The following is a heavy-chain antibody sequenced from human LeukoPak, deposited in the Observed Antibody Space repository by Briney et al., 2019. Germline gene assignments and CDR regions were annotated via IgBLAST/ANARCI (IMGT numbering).Heavy chain of an antibody. J-gene: IGHJ6*02. CDR1: GGSISSGGYY. CDR2: IYYSGST. V-gene: IGHV4-31*03. Sequence: SETLSLTCTVSGGSISSGGYYWSWIRQHPGKGLEWIGYIYYSGSTYYNPSLKSRVTISVDTSKNEFSLKLSSVTAADTAVYYCARVSVVRGVYYYYGMDVWGQGTTVTVSS. D-gene: IGHD3-10*01. CDR3: ARVSVVRGVYYYYGMDV.